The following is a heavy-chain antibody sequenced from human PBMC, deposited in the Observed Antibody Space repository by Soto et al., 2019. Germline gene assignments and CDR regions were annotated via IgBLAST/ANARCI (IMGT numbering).Heavy chain of an antibody. V-gene: IGHV5-51*01. J-gene: IGHJ4*02. CDR1: GYSFPSYW. Sequence: EVQLVQSGAEVKKPGESLKISCKGSGYSFPSYWIGWVRQMPGKGREWMGIVYPGDSDTRYSPSFQGQVTISADKSISTAYLQWSSLKASDTAMYYCARVSGCNNGVCYKFDYWGQGTLVTVSS. CDR2: VYPGDSDT. CDR3: ARVSGCNNGVCYKFDY. D-gene: IGHD2-8*01.